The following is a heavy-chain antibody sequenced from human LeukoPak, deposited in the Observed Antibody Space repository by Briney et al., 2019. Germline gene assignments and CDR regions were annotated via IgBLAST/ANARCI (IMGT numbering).Heavy chain of an antibody. V-gene: IGHV1-69*02. D-gene: IGHD2-8*01. CDR2: IIPIDGVE. J-gene: IGHJ3*02. CDR1: GGTSSSYT. CDR3: ARALDCTNGVCFGDDAFDI. Sequence: VKVSCKASGGTSSSYTISWARQAPGQGLEWMGRIIPIDGVENYAQKFQGRVTITADKLTSTAYMELSSLRSEDTAVYYCARALDCTNGVCFGDDAFDIWGQGTMVTVSS.